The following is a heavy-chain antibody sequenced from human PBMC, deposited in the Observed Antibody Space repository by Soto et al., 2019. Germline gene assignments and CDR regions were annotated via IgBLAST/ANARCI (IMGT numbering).Heavy chain of an antibody. CDR3: ARDRDYFFDQ. J-gene: IGHJ4*02. CDR2: IDTTGTAT. CDR1: GFIFNSYS. Sequence: EVQLVESGGGLVQPGGSQRLSCAASGFIFNSYSMNWVRQAPGKGLEWISYIDTTGTATYYAGSVKGRFTISRDNAKNLMYLQMNSLRDEDTAVYFCARDRDYFFDQWGQGTLVTVSS. V-gene: IGHV3-48*02. D-gene: IGHD3-10*01.